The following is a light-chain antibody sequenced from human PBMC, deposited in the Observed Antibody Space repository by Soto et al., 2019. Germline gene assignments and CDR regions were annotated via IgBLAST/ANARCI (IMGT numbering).Light chain of an antibody. V-gene: IGLV2-23*01. Sequence: QSVLTQPASVPGSPGQSITISCTGSSSDVGSYNLVSWYQQHPGKAPKLMIYEGSKRPSGVSNRFSGSKSGNTAYLTISGLQAEDEADYYCCSYAGSYVFGTGTKVTV. CDR3: CSYAGSYV. CDR1: SSDVGSYNL. J-gene: IGLJ1*01. CDR2: EGS.